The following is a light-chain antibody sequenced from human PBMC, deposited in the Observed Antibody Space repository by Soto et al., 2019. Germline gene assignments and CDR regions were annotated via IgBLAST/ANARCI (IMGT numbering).Light chain of an antibody. Sequence: QSALALPASVSGSPGQSITISCAGTSSDIERSSLVSWYQQHPGKGPKLIIYQATQRPSGVSDRFSGSRSGNTASLTISGVQAEDEADYYCCSYAGSRSYVFGTGTKLTVL. J-gene: IGLJ1*01. V-gene: IGLV2-23*01. CDR1: SSDIERSSL. CDR2: QAT. CDR3: CSYAGSRSYV.